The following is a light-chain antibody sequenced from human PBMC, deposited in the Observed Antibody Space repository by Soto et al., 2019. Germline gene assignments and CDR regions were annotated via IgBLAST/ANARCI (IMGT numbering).Light chain of an antibody. J-gene: IGKJ4*01. Sequence: DIVMTQSPDSLAVSLGERATINCKSSQSVLYSSNNKNYLAWYQQQPGQPPKVLIYWASTRESGVPDRFSGSGSGTDFTLTISSLQAEDVAVYYCQQYYTTPLTFGGGTKVEIK. V-gene: IGKV4-1*01. CDR2: WAS. CDR1: QSVLYSSNNKNY. CDR3: QQYYTTPLT.